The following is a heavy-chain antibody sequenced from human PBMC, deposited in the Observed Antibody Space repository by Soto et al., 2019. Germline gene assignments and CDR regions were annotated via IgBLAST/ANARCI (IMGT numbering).Heavy chain of an antibody. V-gene: IGHV3-30-3*01. J-gene: IGHJ3*02. Sequence: QVQLVESGGGVVQPGRSLRLSCAASGFTFSSYAMHWVRQAPGKGLEWVAVISYDGSNKYYADSVKGRFTISRDNSKNTLYVQMNSLRAEDTAVYYCARAGEDIVVVVAAESDAFDIWGQGTMVTVSS. CDR2: ISYDGSNK. D-gene: IGHD2-15*01. CDR1: GFTFSSYA. CDR3: ARAGEDIVVVVAAESDAFDI.